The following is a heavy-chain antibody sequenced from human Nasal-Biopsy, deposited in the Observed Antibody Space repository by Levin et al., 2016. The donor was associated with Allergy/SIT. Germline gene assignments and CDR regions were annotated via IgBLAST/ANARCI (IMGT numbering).Heavy chain of an antibody. CDR1: GFSFSAYA. Sequence: GESLKISCAASGFSFSAYAMHWVRQAPGKGLEWVAFIRYDGSNKYYADSVKGRFTISRDNSKKTVYLQMNSLRAEDTAVYYCAKDLTGDDYYYGMDVWGQGTAVTGLL. D-gene: IGHD7-27*01. CDR2: IRYDGSNK. V-gene: IGHV3-30*02. J-gene: IGHJ6*02. CDR3: AKDLTGDDYYYGMDV.